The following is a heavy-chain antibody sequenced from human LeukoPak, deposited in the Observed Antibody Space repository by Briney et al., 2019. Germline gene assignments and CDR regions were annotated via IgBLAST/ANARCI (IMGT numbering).Heavy chain of an antibody. D-gene: IGHD3-10*01. CDR3: VRPIHYYGSGSYYKAYYMDV. CDR2: INHSGST. V-gene: IGHV4-34*01. CDR1: GGSFSGYH. J-gene: IGHJ6*03. Sequence: SETLSLTCAVYGGSFSGYHWSWIRQPPGKGLEWIGEINHSGSTNYNPSLKSRVTISVDTSKNQFSLKLSSVTAADTAVYYCVRPIHYYGSGSYYKAYYMDVWGKGTTVTVSS.